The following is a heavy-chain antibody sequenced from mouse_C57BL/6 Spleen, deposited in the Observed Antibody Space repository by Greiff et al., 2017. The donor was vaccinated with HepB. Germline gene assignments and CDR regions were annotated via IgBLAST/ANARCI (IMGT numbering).Heavy chain of an antibody. V-gene: IGHV5-17*01. Sequence: EVKLMESGGGLVKPGGSLKLSCAASGFTFSDYGMHWVRQAPEKGLEWVAYISSGSSTIYSADTVKGRFTISRDNAKNTLFLQMTSLRSEDTAMYYCARDYYDFYYAMDYWGQGTSVTVSS. D-gene: IGHD2-4*01. CDR1: GFTFSDYG. CDR3: ARDYYDFYYAMDY. J-gene: IGHJ4*01. CDR2: ISSGSSTI.